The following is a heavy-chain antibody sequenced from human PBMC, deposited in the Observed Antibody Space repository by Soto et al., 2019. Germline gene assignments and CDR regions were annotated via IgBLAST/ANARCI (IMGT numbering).Heavy chain of an antibody. CDR2: ITYDGTT. CDR1: GGSISSNHYY. Sequence: KPSETLSLTCSVSGGSISSNHYYWGWIRQPPGKGLEWIGSITYDGTTYHNSSLKSRATISVDTSKSQFSLKLTSVNAADTAIYYCASHVNSRSPSSLPWFDPWGQGTRVTVSS. J-gene: IGHJ5*02. D-gene: IGHD6-6*01. V-gene: IGHV4-39*01. CDR3: ASHVNSRSPSSLPWFDP.